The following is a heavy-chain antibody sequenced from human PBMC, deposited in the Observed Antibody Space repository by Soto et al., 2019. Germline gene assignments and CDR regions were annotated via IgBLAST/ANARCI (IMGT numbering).Heavy chain of an antibody. Sequence: ASVKVSCKASGYTFTSYGISWVQQAPGQGLEWMGWISAYNGNTNYAQKLQGRVTMTTDTSTSTAYMELRSLRSDDTAVYYCARERTPSSDYSNYVGYYYYMDVWGKGTTVTVSS. D-gene: IGHD4-4*01. CDR2: ISAYNGNT. CDR3: ARERTPSSDYSNYVGYYYYMDV. CDR1: GYTFTSYG. J-gene: IGHJ6*03. V-gene: IGHV1-18*01.